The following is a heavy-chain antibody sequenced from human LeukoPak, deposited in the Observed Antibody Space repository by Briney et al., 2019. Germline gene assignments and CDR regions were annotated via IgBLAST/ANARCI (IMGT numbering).Heavy chain of an antibody. CDR2: IYSGGST. Sequence: GGSLRLSCAASGFTVSSNYMSWVRQAPGKGLEWVSVIYSGGSTYYADSVKGRFTISRDNSKNTLYLQMNSLRAEDTAVYYCARVADCSSTSCYFSREYFDYWGQGTLVTVSS. J-gene: IGHJ4*02. CDR3: ARVADCSSTSCYFSREYFDY. V-gene: IGHV3-66*01. D-gene: IGHD2-2*01. CDR1: GFTVSSNY.